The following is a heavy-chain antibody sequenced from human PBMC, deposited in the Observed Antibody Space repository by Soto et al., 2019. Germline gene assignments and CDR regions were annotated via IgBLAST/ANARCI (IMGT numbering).Heavy chain of an antibody. CDR1: GSSFKGYF. J-gene: IGHJ4*02. V-gene: IGHV1-2*02. Sequence: GASVKVSCKASGSSFKGYFMHWVRQAPGQGLEWMGWINSASGGTNYAQKFQGRVTMTSDTSITTAYLELSSLTSDDTAVYYCAVLVGATSSDYWGPGTLVTVSS. CDR3: AVLVGATSSDY. D-gene: IGHD1-26*01. CDR2: INSASGGT.